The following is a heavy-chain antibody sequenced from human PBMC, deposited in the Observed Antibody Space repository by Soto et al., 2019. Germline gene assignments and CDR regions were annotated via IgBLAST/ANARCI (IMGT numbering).Heavy chain of an antibody. D-gene: IGHD6-13*01. Sequence: PSETLSLTCAVYGGSFSGYYWSWIRQPPGKGLEWIGEINHSGSTNYNPSLKSRVTISVDTSKNQFSLKLSSVTAADTAVYYCARGSAAAYIPYYYYYGMDVWGQGTTVTVSS. J-gene: IGHJ6*02. CDR3: ARGSAAAYIPYYYYYGMDV. CDR1: GGSFSGYY. V-gene: IGHV4-34*01. CDR2: INHSGST.